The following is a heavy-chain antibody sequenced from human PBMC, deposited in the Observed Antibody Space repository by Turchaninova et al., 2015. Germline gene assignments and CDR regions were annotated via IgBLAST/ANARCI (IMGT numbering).Heavy chain of an antibody. CDR1: GYTLTDYY. CDR3: ARDFSSIDDSYDI. Sequence: QVQLVQSGAEVKKPGASVKVSCKASGYTLTDYYLHWVRQTPGQGLGWMGRINPKSGGTHYAQKFQGRGTKTRDTSINTAYMELSRLISDDTAVYYCARDFSSIDDSYDIWGQGTMVTVSS. J-gene: IGHJ3*02. V-gene: IGHV1-2*06. CDR2: INPKSGGT. D-gene: IGHD6-13*01.